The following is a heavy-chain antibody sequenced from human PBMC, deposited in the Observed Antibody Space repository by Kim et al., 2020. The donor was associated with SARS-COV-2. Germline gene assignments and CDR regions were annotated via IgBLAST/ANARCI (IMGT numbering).Heavy chain of an antibody. CDR3: ARDRVPGRYFDWLLFFDY. D-gene: IGHD3-9*01. CDR1: GFTFSDYY. CDR2: ISSSSSYT. V-gene: IGHV3-11*06. Sequence: GGSLRLSCAASGFTFSDYYMSWIRQAPGKGLEWVSYISSSSSYTNYADSVKGRFTISRDNAKNSLYLQMNSLRAEDTAVYYCARDRVPGRYFDWLLFFDYWGQGTLVTVSS. J-gene: IGHJ4*02.